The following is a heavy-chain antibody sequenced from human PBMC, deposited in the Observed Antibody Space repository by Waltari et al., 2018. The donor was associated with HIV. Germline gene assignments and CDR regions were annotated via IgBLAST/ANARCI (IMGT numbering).Heavy chain of an antibody. CDR2: IYYTGRT. J-gene: IGHJ5*02. D-gene: IGHD3-3*01. Sequence: QVQLQESGPGLVKPSETLSLTCSVSGGSFISYHWTWIRQPPGKGLEWIGYIYYTGRTHCKPSLKSRVTISVDTAKNQFSRRLRSVTAADTAVYYCARGLFGVGSNWFDPWGQGILVTVSS. V-gene: IGHV4-59*01. CDR1: GGSFISYH. CDR3: ARGLFGVGSNWFDP.